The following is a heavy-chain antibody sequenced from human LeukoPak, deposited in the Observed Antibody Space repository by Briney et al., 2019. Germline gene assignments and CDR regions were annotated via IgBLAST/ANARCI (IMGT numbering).Heavy chain of an antibody. CDR2: IYYSGST. CDR3: ARVSRIVATIYFDY. D-gene: IGHD5-12*01. CDR1: GGSISSGGYY. J-gene: IGHJ4*02. Sequence: SETLSLTCTVSGGSISSGGYYWSWIRQHPGKGLEWIGYIYYSGSTYYNPSLKSRVTISVDTSKNQFSPKLSSVTAADTAVYYCARVSRIVATIYFDYWGQGTLVTVSS. V-gene: IGHV4-31*03.